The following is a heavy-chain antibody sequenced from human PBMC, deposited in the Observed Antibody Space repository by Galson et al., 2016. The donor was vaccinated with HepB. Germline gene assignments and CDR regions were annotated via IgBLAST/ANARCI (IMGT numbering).Heavy chain of an antibody. J-gene: IGHJ4*02. CDR2: ISGSGGST. Sequence: SLRLSCAASGFTFSSYAMSWVRQAPGKGLEWVSAISGSGGSTYYADSVKGRFTISGDNSKNTLYLQMNSLRAEDTAVYYCAKDPLLLGVVMSAATSWGQGTLVTVSP. CDR1: GFTFSSYA. CDR3: AKDPLLLGVVMSAATS. D-gene: IGHD2-15*01. V-gene: IGHV3-23*01.